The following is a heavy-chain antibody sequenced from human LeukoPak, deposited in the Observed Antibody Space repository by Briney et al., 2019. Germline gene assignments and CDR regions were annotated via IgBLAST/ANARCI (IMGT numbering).Heavy chain of an antibody. CDR3: ANHLACGSTSCPPFDY. CDR1: GFTFSSYS. CDR2: ISSSSSYI. Sequence: GGSLRLSCAASGFTFSSYSMNWVRQAPGKGLEWVSSISSSSSYIYYADSVKGRFTISRDNAKNSLYLQMNSLRAEDTAVYYCANHLACGSTSCPPFDYWGQGTLVTVSS. D-gene: IGHD2-2*01. V-gene: IGHV3-21*01. J-gene: IGHJ4*02.